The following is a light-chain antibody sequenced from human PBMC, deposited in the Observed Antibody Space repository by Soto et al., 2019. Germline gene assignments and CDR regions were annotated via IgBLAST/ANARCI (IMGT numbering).Light chain of an antibody. J-gene: IGKJ2*01. V-gene: IGKV3-15*01. CDR2: AAS. CDR1: QSVSSN. CDR3: QQYNNWPYT. Sequence: EIVMTQSPATLSVSPGERATLSCRASQSVSSNLAWYRHKPGQAPRLLIYAASTRATGIPARFSGSGSETEFTLTISSLQSEDFAVYYCQQYNNWPYTFGQGTKLEIK.